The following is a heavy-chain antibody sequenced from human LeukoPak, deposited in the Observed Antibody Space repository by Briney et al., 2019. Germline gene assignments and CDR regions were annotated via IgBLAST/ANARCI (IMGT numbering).Heavy chain of an antibody. CDR2: IASDGSST. J-gene: IGHJ4*02. D-gene: IGHD6-6*01. CDR3: ARGPNSNWSGLDF. V-gene: IGHV3-74*01. CDR1: GFTFSSYW. Sequence: GGFLRLSCAASGFTFSSYWMNWVRQAPGKGLVWVSRIASDGSSTTYADSVKGRFTVSRDNAKNTLYLQVNNLKAEDTAVYYCARGPNSNWSGLDFWGQGTLLTVSS.